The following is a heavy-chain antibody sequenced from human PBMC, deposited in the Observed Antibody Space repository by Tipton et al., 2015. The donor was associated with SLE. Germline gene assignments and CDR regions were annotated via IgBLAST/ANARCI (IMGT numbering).Heavy chain of an antibody. J-gene: IGHJ3*02. CDR2: IYYSGST. CDR1: GGSISSGGYY. CDR3: ARSGYSSGWYRGRFDT. V-gene: IGHV4-31*03. Sequence: TLSLTCTVSGGSISSGGYYWSWIRQHPGKGLEWIGYIYYSGSTYYNPSLKSRVTISVDTSKNLFFLRLRSVTAADTAVYYCARSGYSSGWYRGRFDTWDQGTMVTVSS. D-gene: IGHD6-19*01.